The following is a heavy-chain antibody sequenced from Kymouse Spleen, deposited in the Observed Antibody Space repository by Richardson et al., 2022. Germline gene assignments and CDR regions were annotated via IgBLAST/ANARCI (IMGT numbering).Heavy chain of an antibody. CDR2: INHSGST. J-gene: IGHJ6*02. CDR1: GGSFSGYY. CDR3: ASQPLSSGWPYYYYYGMDV. Sequence: QVQLQQWGAGLLKPSETLSLTCAVYGGSFSGYYWSWIRQPPGKGLEWIGEINHSGSTNYNPSLKSRVTISVDTSKNQFSLKLSSVTAADTAVYYCASQPLSSGWPYYYYYGMDVWGQGTTVTVSS. V-gene: IGHV4-34*01. D-gene: IGHD6-19*01.